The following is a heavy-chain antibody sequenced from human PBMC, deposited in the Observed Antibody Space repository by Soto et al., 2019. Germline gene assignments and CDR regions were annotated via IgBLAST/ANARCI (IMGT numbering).Heavy chain of an antibody. CDR3: ARPGIAAAGTFGFDY. Sequence: QVTISADKSINTAYLQWSSLKASDTAMYYCARPGIAAAGTFGFDYWGQGTLVTVSS. D-gene: IGHD6-13*01. V-gene: IGHV5-51*01. J-gene: IGHJ4*02.